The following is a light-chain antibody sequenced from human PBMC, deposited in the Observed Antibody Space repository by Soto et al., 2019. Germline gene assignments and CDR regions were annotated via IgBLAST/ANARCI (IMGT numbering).Light chain of an antibody. CDR2: WAS. CDR3: QQYYSSPTWT. CDR1: QSILYSSNNKNY. V-gene: IGKV4-1*01. J-gene: IGKJ1*01. Sequence: DIVMTQSPDSLAVSLGERATINCKSSQSILYSSNNKNYLAWFQQKPGQPPKLLIYWASTRESGVPDRFSGSGSETDFTLTISXXXXXXXXXYYCQQYYSSPTWTFGQGTKVXIX.